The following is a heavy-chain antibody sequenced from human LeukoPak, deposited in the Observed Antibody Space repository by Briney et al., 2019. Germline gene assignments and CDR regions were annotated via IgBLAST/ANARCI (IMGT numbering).Heavy chain of an antibody. Sequence: PGGSLRLSCVVSGFTFNRYWMTWVRQAPGKGLEWVANIKQDGSENNYVDSVKGRFTISRDNAKDSLYLQMNSLRAEDTAVYYCVREDDTKVPAQRGDWFDPWGQGALVTVSS. CDR1: GFTFNRYW. J-gene: IGHJ5*02. D-gene: IGHD2-2*01. V-gene: IGHV3-7*01. CDR3: VREDDTKVPAQRGDWFDP. CDR2: IKQDGSEN.